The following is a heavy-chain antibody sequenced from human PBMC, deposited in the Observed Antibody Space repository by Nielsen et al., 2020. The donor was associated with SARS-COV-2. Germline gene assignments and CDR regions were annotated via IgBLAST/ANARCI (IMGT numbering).Heavy chain of an antibody. D-gene: IGHD3-3*01. CDR1: GYTFTSHY. V-gene: IGHV1-46*01. J-gene: IGHJ4*02. CDR3: ATSLVAAIFGVLDY. Sequence: ASVKVSCKTSGYTFTSHYVHWVRQAPGQGLEWMGLINSSGGRTIYAQKFQGRITMTEDTSADTAYVDLSSLRTEDTAVYYCATSLVAAIFGVLDYWGPGTLVTVSS. CDR2: INSSGGRT.